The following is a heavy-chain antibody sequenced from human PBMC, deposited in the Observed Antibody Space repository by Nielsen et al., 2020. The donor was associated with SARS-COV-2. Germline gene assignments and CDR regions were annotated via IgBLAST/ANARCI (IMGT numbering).Heavy chain of an antibody. D-gene: IGHD5-24*01. V-gene: IGHV3-11*05. CDR1: GFTFSDYY. CDR3: AREGRDLPLDY. J-gene: IGHJ4*02. CDR2: IRSGSTYT. Sequence: LKISCAASGFTFSDYYMSWIRPAPGKGLEWISYIRSGSTYTNYADSVKGRFTISRDDAKNSLYLQMNSLRAEDTAVYYCAREGRDLPLDYWGQGVLVTVSS.